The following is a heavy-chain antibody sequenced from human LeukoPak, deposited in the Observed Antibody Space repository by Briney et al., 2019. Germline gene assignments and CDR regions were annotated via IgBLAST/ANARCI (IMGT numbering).Heavy chain of an antibody. V-gene: IGHV3-9*01. CDR3: AKAAIAAAGPFDY. CDR1: GFTFDEYA. J-gene: IGHJ4*02. Sequence: PGGSLRLSCAVSGFTFDEYAMHWVRQVPGKGLEWVSGISWNSGSIGYADSVKGRFTISRDNAKNSLYLQMNSLRAEDTALYYCAKAAIAAAGPFDYWGQGTLVTVSS. D-gene: IGHD6-13*01. CDR2: ISWNSGSI.